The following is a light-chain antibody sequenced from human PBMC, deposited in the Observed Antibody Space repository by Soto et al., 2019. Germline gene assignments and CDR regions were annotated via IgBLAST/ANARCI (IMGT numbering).Light chain of an antibody. J-gene: IGKJ1*01. CDR1: QSVSNSY. V-gene: IGKV3-20*01. Sequence: EIVLTQYPGTLSLSPGERATLSCRASQSVSNSYLAWYQQKPGRAPRLLIYGASSRATDIPDRFSGSGSGTDFTLTISRLEPVDSTVYYCQQYGSSPTTFGQGIKVEIK. CDR3: QQYGSSPTT. CDR2: GAS.